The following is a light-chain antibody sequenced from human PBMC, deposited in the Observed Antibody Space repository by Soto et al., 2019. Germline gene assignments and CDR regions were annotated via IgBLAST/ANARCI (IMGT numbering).Light chain of an antibody. J-gene: IGKJ1*01. CDR1: QPISSW. CDR2: DAS. CDR3: QQYEKYWT. V-gene: IGKV1-5*01. Sequence: DIQLTQSPPTLSASVGDRVTITCRASQPISSWLAWYHQKPGKAPNLLIFDASNLESGVPSRFSGSGSGTEFTLTISSLQPEDFGIYYCQQYEKYWTFGQGTKVEIK.